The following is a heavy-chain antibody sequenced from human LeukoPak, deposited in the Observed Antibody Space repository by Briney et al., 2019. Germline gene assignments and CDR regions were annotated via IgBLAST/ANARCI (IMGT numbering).Heavy chain of an antibody. Sequence: PSETLSLTCGVSGGSISSGGYSWNWIRQPPGKGLEWIGYIYYRGATSYNPSLKSRITMSVDTSNNQFSLKLKSVTAADTAVYYCARKGLRLLDWLSEYFFDYWGQGTLVTVSS. CDR2: IYYRGAT. CDR3: ARKGLRLLDWLSEYFFDY. D-gene: IGHD3-3*01. J-gene: IGHJ4*02. V-gene: IGHV4-30-4*07. CDR1: GGSISSGGYS.